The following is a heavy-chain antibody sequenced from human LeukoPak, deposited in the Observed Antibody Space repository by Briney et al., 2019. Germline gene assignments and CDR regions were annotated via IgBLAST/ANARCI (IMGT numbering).Heavy chain of an antibody. CDR1: GGSISSYY. D-gene: IGHD2-15*01. J-gene: IGHJ5*02. V-gene: IGHV4-59*01. CDR3: ARDKYPRCSGGSCNRKNWFDP. Sequence: SETLSLTCTVSGGSISSYYWSWIRQPPGKGLEWIGYIYYSGSTNYNPSLKSRVTISVDTSKNQFSLKLSSVTAADTAVYYCARDKYPRCSGGSCNRKNWFDPWGQGTLVTVSS. CDR2: IYYSGST.